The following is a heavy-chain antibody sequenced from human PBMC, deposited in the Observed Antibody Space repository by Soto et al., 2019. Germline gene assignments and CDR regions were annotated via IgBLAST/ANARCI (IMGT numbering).Heavy chain of an antibody. CDR1: GFTVSSNY. V-gene: IGHV3-66*01. CDR2: IYSGGST. J-gene: IGHJ4*02. Sequence: EVQLVESGGGLVQPGGSLRLSCAASGFTVSSNYMSWVRQAPGKGLEWVSVIYSGGSTYYADSVKGSFTISRDNSKNTLYLQMNSLRAEDTAVYYCARDPGRSYGPDWGQGTLVTVSS. D-gene: IGHD1-26*01. CDR3: ARDPGRSYGPD.